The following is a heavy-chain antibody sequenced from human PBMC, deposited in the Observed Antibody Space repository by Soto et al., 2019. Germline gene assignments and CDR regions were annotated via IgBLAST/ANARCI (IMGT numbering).Heavy chain of an antibody. Sequence: PGGSLRLSCAASGFTFSNYAMNWVRQAPGKGLEWVSAISGSGGSTYYADSVKGRFTISRDNSKNTLYLQMSSLRAEDTAVYYCARRGSGSYYDYWGQGTLVTSPQ. D-gene: IGHD1-26*01. CDR1: GFTFSNYA. J-gene: IGHJ4*02. V-gene: IGHV3-23*01. CDR3: ARRGSGSYYDY. CDR2: ISGSGGST.